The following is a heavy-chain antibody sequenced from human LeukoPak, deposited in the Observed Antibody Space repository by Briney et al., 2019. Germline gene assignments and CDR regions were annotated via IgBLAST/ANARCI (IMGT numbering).Heavy chain of an antibody. CDR3: AGEAYYDFWSGYYIH. V-gene: IGHV4-4*07. CDR2: IYTSGST. Sequence: PSETLSLTCTVSGGSISSYYWSWIRQPAGKGLEWIGRIYTSGSTNYNPSLKSRVTMSVDTSKNQFSLKLSSVTAADTAVYYCAGEAYYDFWSGYYIHWGQGTLVTVSS. CDR1: GGSISSYY. D-gene: IGHD3-3*01. J-gene: IGHJ4*02.